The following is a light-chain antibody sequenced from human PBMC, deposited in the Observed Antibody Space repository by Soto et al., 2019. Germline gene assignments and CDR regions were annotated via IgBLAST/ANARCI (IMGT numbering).Light chain of an antibody. CDR3: QQSYSVPHT. Sequence: DIQMTQSPSSLSASVGDRVTITCRASQNIFSYLSWYQHKPGKAPKLLIYAASSLQSGVPSRFSGSGSGTDFALPISSLQPEDFATFYCQQSYSVPHTFGQGTKVEI. CDR2: AAS. CDR1: QNIFSY. J-gene: IGKJ2*01. V-gene: IGKV1-39*01.